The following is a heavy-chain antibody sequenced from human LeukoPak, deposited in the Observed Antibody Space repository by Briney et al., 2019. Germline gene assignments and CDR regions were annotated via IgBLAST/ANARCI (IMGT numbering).Heavy chain of an antibody. CDR1: GFTFNNAW. CDR3: TSDPRIGRYFDY. Sequence: PGRSLSLSCAASGFTFNNAWMNWVRQVPGKGLEWVGRVKSKADGGTTDYAAPVEGRFTISRDDSENTLYLQMNSLKTEDTAVYYCTSDPRIGRYFDYWGQGTLVTVSS. D-gene: IGHD1-26*01. V-gene: IGHV3-15*01. CDR2: VKSKADGGTT. J-gene: IGHJ4*02.